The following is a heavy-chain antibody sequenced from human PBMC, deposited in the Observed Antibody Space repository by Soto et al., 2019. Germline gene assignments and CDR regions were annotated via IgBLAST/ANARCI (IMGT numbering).Heavy chain of an antibody. CDR3: TGYKYYYYYYGMDV. D-gene: IGHD2-2*02. Sequence: GGSLRLSCAASDFTLSNAWMNWVRQAPGKGLEWVGRIKSKSDGGTTGYAAPVKGRFTISRDDSKNTLYLEMSSLKTEDTAVYYCTGYKYYYYYYGMDVWGQGTTVTVSS. CDR1: DFTLSNAW. CDR2: IKSKSDGGTT. J-gene: IGHJ6*02. V-gene: IGHV3-15*07.